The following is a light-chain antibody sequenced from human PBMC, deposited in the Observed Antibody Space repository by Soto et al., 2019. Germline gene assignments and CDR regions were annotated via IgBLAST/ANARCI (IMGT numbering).Light chain of an antibody. Sequence: DIQMTQSPSTLSASVGDRVTITCRASQGISTWLAWYQQKPGKAPKLLIYKASNLQSGVPSRFSGSGSGTEFTLTISSLQPDDFATYYCQQFNSYSRTFGKGTKVDIK. V-gene: IGKV1-5*03. CDR3: QQFNSYSRT. CDR2: KAS. CDR1: QGISTW. J-gene: IGKJ1*01.